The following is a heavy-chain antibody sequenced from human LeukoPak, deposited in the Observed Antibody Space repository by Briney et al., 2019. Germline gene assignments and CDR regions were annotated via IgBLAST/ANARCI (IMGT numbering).Heavy chain of an antibody. D-gene: IGHD3-10*01. J-gene: IGHJ4*02. Sequence: GGSLRLSCAASGFTFSNYWMHWVRQVPGKGLVWVSRINDDGSATFYADSVKGRFTISRDNAKNTLFLQMSSLRAEDTAVYFCARAKPKNMVRGLIMRRESRYYFDYWGQGTLVTVSS. CDR3: ARAKPKNMVRGLIMRRESRYYFDY. CDR2: INDDGSAT. V-gene: IGHV3-74*01. CDR1: GFTFSNYW.